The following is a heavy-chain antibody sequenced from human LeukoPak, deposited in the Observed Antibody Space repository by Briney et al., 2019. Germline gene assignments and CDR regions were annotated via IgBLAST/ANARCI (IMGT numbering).Heavy chain of an antibody. CDR1: GGSISSYY. J-gene: IGHJ4*02. Sequence: SETLSLTCTVSGGSISSYYWSWIRQPPGKGLEWIGYIYHSGSTNYNPSLRSRVTISVDTSKNQFSLKLSSVTAADTAVYYCARSNIYSSNWKFDYWGQGTLVAVSS. CDR3: ARSNIYSSNWKFDY. V-gene: IGHV4-59*08. D-gene: IGHD6-13*01. CDR2: IYHSGST.